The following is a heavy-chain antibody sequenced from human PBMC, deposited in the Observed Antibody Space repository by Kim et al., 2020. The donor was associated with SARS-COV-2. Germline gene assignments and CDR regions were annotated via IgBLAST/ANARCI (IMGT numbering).Heavy chain of an antibody. V-gene: IGHV1-24*01. CDR3: ATLGRCSGYDLAFTYYFDY. J-gene: IGHJ4*02. CDR2: FDPEDGET. D-gene: IGHD5-12*01. Sequence: ASVKVSCKVSGYTLTDLSIHWVRQAPGQGLEWMGGFDPEDGETIYAQKFQGRVTMTVDTSTNTAYMELSSLRSEDTAVYYCATLGRCSGYDLAFTYYFDYWGQGTLVTVSS. CDR1: GYTLTDLS.